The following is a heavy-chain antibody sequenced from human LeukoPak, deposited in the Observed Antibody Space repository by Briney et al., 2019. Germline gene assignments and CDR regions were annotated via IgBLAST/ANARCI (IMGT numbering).Heavy chain of an antibody. V-gene: IGHV3-48*03. J-gene: IGHJ6*04. D-gene: IGHD3-10*02. Sequence: GGSLRLSCAASRFTFSSYEMNWVRQAAGKGLEWVSYISSSGSTIYYADSVKGRFTISRDNAKNSLYLQMNSLRAEDTAVYYCAELGITMIGGVWGKGTTVTISS. CDR3: AELGITMIGGV. CDR1: RFTFSSYE. CDR2: ISSSGSTI.